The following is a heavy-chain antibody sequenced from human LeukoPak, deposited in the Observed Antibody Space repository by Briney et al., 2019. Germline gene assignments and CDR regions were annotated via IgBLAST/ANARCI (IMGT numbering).Heavy chain of an antibody. CDR2: IYSGGGT. CDR1: GFTVSSYY. J-gene: IGHJ4*02. D-gene: IGHD4-23*01. CDR3: ARLYGGNSVGDY. V-gene: IGHV3-66*02. Sequence: PGGSLILSCAASGFTVSSYYMSWVRQAPGKGLEWVSVIYSGGGTYHADSVKGRFTISRDSSRNTLHLQMNSLRAEDTAVYYCARLYGGNSVGDYWGQGTLVTVSS.